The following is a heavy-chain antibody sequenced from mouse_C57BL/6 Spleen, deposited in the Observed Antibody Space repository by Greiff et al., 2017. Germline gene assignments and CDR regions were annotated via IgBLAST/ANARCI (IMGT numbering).Heavy chain of an antibody. J-gene: IGHJ1*03. V-gene: IGHV10-1*01. CDR2: IRSKSNNYAT. CDR3: VRGGLRWYFDV. Sequence: EVKLVESGGGLVQPKGSLKLSCAASGFSFNTYAMNWVRQAPGKGLEWVARIRSKSNNYATYYADSVKDRFTISRDDSESMLYLQMNNLKTEDTAMYYCVRGGLRWYFDVWGTGTTVTVSS. CDR1: GFSFNTYA. D-gene: IGHD2-4*01.